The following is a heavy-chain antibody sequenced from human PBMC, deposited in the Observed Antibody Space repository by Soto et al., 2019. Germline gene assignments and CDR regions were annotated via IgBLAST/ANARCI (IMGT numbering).Heavy chain of an antibody. V-gene: IGHV1-18*01. D-gene: IGHD3-22*01. J-gene: IGHJ6*01. Sequence: ASVKVSCKASGYTFTSYGISWVRQAPAQGLEWMGWISAYNGNTNYAQKLQGRVTMTTHTSTSTAYMGLRSLISDDRAAYYCAVMSIGYCARDCYSYGMDVWGQGNTGTVSS. CDR3: AVMSIGYCARDCYSYGMDV. CDR2: ISAYNGNT. CDR1: GYTFTSYG.